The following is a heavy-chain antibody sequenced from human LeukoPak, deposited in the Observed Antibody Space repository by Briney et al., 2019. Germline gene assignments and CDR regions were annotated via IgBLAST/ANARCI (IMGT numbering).Heavy chain of an antibody. V-gene: IGHV3-48*01. Sequence: TGGSLRLSCAASGFTFNIYGMNWVRQAPGKGLEWVSYISSSSSTIYYADSVKGRFTISRDNAKNSLYLQMNSLRAEDTAVYYCASHTAMEGKPNFDYWGQGTLVTVSS. D-gene: IGHD5-18*01. CDR3: ASHTAMEGKPNFDY. CDR1: GFTFNIYG. CDR2: ISSSSSTI. J-gene: IGHJ4*02.